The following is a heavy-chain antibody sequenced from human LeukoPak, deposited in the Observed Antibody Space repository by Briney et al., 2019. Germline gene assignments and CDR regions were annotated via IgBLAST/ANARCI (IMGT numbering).Heavy chain of an antibody. Sequence: SETLSLTCTVSGGSISSYYWSWIRQPPGKGLEWIGYIYYSGSTNYNPSLKSRVTISVDTSKNQFSLKLSSVTAADTAVYYCARAGDDCSSTSCYARVGWFDPWGQGTLVTVSS. V-gene: IGHV4-59*01. J-gene: IGHJ5*02. CDR3: ARAGDDCSSTSCYARVGWFDP. CDR1: GGSISSYY. CDR2: IYYSGST. D-gene: IGHD2-2*01.